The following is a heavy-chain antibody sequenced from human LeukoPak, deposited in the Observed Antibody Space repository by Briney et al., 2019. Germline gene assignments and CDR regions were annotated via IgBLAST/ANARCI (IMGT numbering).Heavy chain of an antibody. CDR3: AKDGGV. CDR2: ISSTGGST. Sequence: GGSLRLSCGVSGFTFSTYALSWVRQAPGKGLEWVSAISSTGGSTYYADSVKGRFTISRDNSKNTLYLQMNSLRAEDTAVYYCAKDGGVWGQGTLVTVSS. CDR1: GFTFSTYA. D-gene: IGHD3-10*01. V-gene: IGHV3-23*01. J-gene: IGHJ4*02.